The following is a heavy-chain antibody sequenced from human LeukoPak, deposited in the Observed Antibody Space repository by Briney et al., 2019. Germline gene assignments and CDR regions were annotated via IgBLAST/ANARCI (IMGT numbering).Heavy chain of an antibody. Sequence: ASVKVSCKASGYTITSYYMHWVRQAPGQGLEWMGIINPSGGSTSYAQKFQGRVTMTRDTSTSTVYMELSSLRSEDTAVYYCARGSRWLQLGRYFDYWGQGTLVTVSS. D-gene: IGHD5-24*01. CDR3: ARGSRWLQLGRYFDY. V-gene: IGHV1-46*01. CDR1: GYTITSYY. J-gene: IGHJ4*02. CDR2: INPSGGST.